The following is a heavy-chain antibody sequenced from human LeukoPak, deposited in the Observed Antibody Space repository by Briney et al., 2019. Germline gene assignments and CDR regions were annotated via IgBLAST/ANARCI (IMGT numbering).Heavy chain of an antibody. D-gene: IGHD3-16*01. J-gene: IGHJ2*01. CDR3: ATAPMRGTAWWYFDL. Sequence: GASVKVSCKASGYTFTSYGISWVRQAPGQGLEWMGGFDPEDGETIYAQKFQGRVTMTEDTSTDTAYMELSSLRSEDTAVYYCATAPMRGTAWWYFDLWGRGTLVTVSS. CDR1: GYTFTSYG. CDR2: FDPEDGET. V-gene: IGHV1-24*01.